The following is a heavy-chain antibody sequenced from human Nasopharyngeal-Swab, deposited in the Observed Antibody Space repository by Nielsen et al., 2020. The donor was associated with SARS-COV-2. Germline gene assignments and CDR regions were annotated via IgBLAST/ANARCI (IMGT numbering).Heavy chain of an antibody. CDR3: ARIPRAGYYDSSGQGPYYYGMDV. D-gene: IGHD3-22*01. Sequence: ASVKVSCKASGYTFTSYGISWVRQAPGQGLEWMGWISAYNGNTNYAQKLQGRVTMTTDTSKSTAYMELRSLRSDDTAVYYCARIPRAGYYDSSGQGPYYYGMDVWGQGTTVTVSS. CDR2: ISAYNGNT. J-gene: IGHJ6*02. V-gene: IGHV1-18*04. CDR1: GYTFTSYG.